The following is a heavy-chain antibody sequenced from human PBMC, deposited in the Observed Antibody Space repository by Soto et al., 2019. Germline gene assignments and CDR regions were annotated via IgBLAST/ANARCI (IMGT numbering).Heavy chain of an antibody. CDR2: ISAYNGNT. CDR1: GYTFTSYG. J-gene: IGHJ4*02. Sequence: ASVKVSCKASGYTFTSYGISWVLQAPGQGLEWMGWISAYNGNTNYAQKLQGRVTMTTDTSTSTAYMELRSLRSDDTAVYYCARVYDSGFMTFCDLWGQGTLVIVSS. V-gene: IGHV1-18*01. CDR3: ARVYDSGFMTFCDL. D-gene: IGHD5-12*01.